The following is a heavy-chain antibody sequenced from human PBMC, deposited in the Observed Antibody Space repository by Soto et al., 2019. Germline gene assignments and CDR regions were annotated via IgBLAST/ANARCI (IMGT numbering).Heavy chain of an antibody. Sequence: SETLSLTCTVSGGSISSGAYYWSWIRQHPGKGLEWIGYIYYSGSTYYNPSLTSRVTVSVDTSKNQFPLNLSSVTAADTAVYFCARAGPGGGYAPYYFDYWGQGTLVTVSS. J-gene: IGHJ4*02. CDR2: IYYSGST. CDR1: GGSISSGAYY. D-gene: IGHD5-12*01. CDR3: ARAGPGGGYAPYYFDY. V-gene: IGHV4-31*03.